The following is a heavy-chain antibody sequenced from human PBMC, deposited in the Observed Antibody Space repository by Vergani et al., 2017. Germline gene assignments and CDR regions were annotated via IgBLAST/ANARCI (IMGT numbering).Heavy chain of an antibody. D-gene: IGHD3-10*01. CDR1: GGSISSSSYY. CDR2: IYYSGST. Sequence: QLQLQESGPGLVKPSETLSLTCTVSGGSISSSSYYWGWIRQPPGKGLEWIGSIYYSGSTNYNPSLKSRVTISVDTSKNQFSLKLSSVTAADTAVYYCARGQGSHPKVDYWGQGTLVTVSS. V-gene: IGHV4-39*07. CDR3: ARGQGSHPKVDY. J-gene: IGHJ4*02.